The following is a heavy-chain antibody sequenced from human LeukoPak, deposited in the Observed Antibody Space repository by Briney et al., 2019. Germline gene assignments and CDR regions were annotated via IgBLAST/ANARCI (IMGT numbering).Heavy chain of an antibody. CDR1: GYAFTGYY. CDR3: ARGRDHDYGDYFFDY. Sequence: ASVKVSCKASGYAFTGYYMHWVRQAPGQGLEWMGWISAYNGNTNYAQKLQGRVTMTTDTSTSTAYMELRSLRSDDTAVYYCARGRDHDYGDYFFDYWGQGTLVTVSS. D-gene: IGHD4-17*01. J-gene: IGHJ4*02. CDR2: ISAYNGNT. V-gene: IGHV1-18*04.